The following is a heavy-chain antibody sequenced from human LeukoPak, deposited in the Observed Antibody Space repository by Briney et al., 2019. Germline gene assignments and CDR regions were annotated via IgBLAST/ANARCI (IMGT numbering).Heavy chain of an antibody. CDR1: GFTFSDYY. CDR2: ISSSGSTI. CDR3: ASDVNGDPKDY. V-gene: IGHV3-11*01. J-gene: IGHJ4*02. Sequence: GGSLRLSCAASGFTFSDYYTSWIRQAPGKGLEWVSYISSSGSTIYYADSVKGRFTISRDNAKNSLYLQMNSLRAEDTAVYYCASDVNGDPKDYWGQGTLVTVSS. D-gene: IGHD4-17*01.